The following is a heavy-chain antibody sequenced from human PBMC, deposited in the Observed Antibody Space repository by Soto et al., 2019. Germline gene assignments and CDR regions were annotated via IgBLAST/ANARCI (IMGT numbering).Heavy chain of an antibody. J-gene: IGHJ6*02. CDR1: GFTFINYA. Sequence: PGGSLRLSCVASGFTFINYAMSWVRQAPGKGLEWVSGISGVGGSTAYADSVKGRFTISRDNSKNTVYLQMNSLRAEDTAVYFCANPYDFWSGYLYGMDVWGQGTTVT. D-gene: IGHD3-3*01. CDR3: ANPYDFWSGYLYGMDV. V-gene: IGHV3-23*01. CDR2: ISGVGGST.